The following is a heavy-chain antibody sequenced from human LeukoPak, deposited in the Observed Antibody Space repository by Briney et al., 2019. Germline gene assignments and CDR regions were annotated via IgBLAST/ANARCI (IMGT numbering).Heavy chain of an antibody. J-gene: IGHJ4*02. CDR2: IYHSGST. CDR3: ARHLYGSGLHRIDY. Sequence: SQTLSLTCAVSGGSISSGGYSWSWIRQPPGKGLEWIGYIYHSGSTYYNPSLKSRVTISVDRSKNQFSLKLSSVTAADTAVYHCARHLYGSGLHRIDYWGQGTLVTVSS. CDR1: GGSISSGGYS. V-gene: IGHV4-30-2*01. D-gene: IGHD6-19*01.